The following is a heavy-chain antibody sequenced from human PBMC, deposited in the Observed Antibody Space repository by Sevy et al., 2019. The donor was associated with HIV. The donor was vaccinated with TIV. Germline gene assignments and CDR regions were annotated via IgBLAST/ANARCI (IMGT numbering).Heavy chain of an antibody. V-gene: IGHV1-2*02. CDR2: INPKRGAT. CDR3: ARESYDFWTGPVDYDYGMDV. CDR1: GYTFSDSGYY. D-gene: IGHD3-3*01. J-gene: IGHJ6*02. Sequence: ASVKVSCKASGYTFSDSGYYVHWVRQAPGQGLEWMGWINPKRGATNYAQKFQGRVTMTRDTSVSTAKMELSRLTSDDTAVYYCARESYDFWTGPVDYDYGMDVWGQGTTVTVSS.